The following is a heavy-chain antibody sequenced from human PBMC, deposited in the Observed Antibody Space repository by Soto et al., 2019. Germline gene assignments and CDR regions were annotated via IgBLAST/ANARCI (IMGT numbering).Heavy chain of an antibody. J-gene: IGHJ5*02. V-gene: IGHV1-69*01. Sequence: QVQLVQSGAAVKKPGSSVKVSCKASGGTFSSYAISWVRQAPGQGLEWMGGIIPIFGTANYEQKFQGRVTITADESTSTAYMELSSVRSEDTAVYYCARVLDDWNYPHWFDPWGQGTLVTVSS. D-gene: IGHD1-7*01. CDR1: GGTFSSYA. CDR3: ARVLDDWNYPHWFDP. CDR2: IIPIFGTA.